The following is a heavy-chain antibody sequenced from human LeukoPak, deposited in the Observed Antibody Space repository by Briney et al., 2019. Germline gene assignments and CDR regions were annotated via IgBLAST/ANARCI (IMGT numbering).Heavy chain of an antibody. J-gene: IGHJ6*03. Sequence: TLSLTCTVCGGSLSSGSYYWRWIRQPAGRGLEWVGRIYISGSTNYNPSLKSRVTISVDTSKNQFSLKLSSVTAADTAVYYCARDKRNYYGSGSPSRYYYYMDVWGKGTTVTISS. CDR1: GGSLSSGSYY. D-gene: IGHD3-10*01. CDR3: ARDKRNYYGSGSPSRYYYYMDV. V-gene: IGHV4-61*02. CDR2: IYISGST.